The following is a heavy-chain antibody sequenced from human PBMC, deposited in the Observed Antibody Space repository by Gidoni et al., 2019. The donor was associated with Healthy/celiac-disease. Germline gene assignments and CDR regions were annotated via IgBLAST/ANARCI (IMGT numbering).Heavy chain of an antibody. J-gene: IGHJ3*02. D-gene: IGHD3-22*01. V-gene: IGHV3-30-3*01. CDR3: ARSNYYDNSGGAFDI. CDR2: ISYDGSNK. CDR1: GFTFSSYA. Sequence: QVQLVESGGGVVQPGRSLRLSCAASGFTFSSYAMHWVRQAPGKGLGWVAVISYDGSNKYYADSVKGRFTISRDNSKNTLYLQMNSLRAEDTAVYYCARSNYYDNSGGAFDIWGQGTMVTVSS.